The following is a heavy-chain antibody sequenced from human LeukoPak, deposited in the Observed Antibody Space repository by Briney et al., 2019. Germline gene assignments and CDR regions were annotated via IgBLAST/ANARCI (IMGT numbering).Heavy chain of an antibody. J-gene: IGHJ6*04. CDR1: GYTFTDYG. D-gene: IGHD4-11*01. CDR2: ITGYNDNT. CDR3: ARGGVTSAFMDV. Sequence: ASVKVSCKASGYTFTDYGVTWVRHAPGQGLEWMGWITGYNDNTNYAQNLQGRLTMTADTSTTTSYMELRSLTSGDTAVYYCARGGVTSAFMDVWGKGTTVTVSP. V-gene: IGHV1-18*01.